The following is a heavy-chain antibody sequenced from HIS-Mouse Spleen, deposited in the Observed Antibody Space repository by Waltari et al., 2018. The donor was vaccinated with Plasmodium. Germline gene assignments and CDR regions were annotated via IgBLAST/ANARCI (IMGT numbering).Heavy chain of an antibody. V-gene: IGHV4-34*01. J-gene: IGHJ4*02. CDR2: LNHSGIT. D-gene: IGHD2-15*01. CDR1: GGSFSGYY. CDR3: ARLVVVASKDSY. Sequence: QVQLQQWGAGLLKPSETLSLTCAVYGGSFSGYYWSWIRQPPGKGLEWIGELNHSGITTYHPSLKSRVTISVDTSKNQFSLKLSSVTAADTAVYYCARLVVVASKDSYWGQGTLVTVSS.